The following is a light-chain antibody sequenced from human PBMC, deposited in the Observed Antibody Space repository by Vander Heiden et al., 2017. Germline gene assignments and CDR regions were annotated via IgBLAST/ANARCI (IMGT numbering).Light chain of an antibody. J-gene: IGKJ5*01. Sequence: EIVLTQSPGTLSLSPGERATLSCRASKSISSSYLAWYQHKPGQAPRLLIYGASSRATGIPDRFSGSGYGTDFTLTISSREPEDFAVYYCQQDGSSPSITFGQGTQMEIK. CDR2: GAS. CDR3: QQDGSSPSIT. V-gene: IGKV3-20*01. CDR1: KSISSSY.